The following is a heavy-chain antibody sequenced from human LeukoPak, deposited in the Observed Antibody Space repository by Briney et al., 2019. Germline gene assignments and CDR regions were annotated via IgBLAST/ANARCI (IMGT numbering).Heavy chain of an antibody. V-gene: IGHV1-46*01. D-gene: IGHD3-22*01. Sequence: ASVKVSCKASGYTFTTYYMHCVRQAPGQGLEWMGLINPSSGSTSYAQKFQGRVTMTRDTSTSTVYMELSSLRSEDTAVYYCARGYSHRSGSQAPDYWGQGTLVTVSS. CDR3: ARGYSHRSGSQAPDY. CDR1: GYTFTTYY. CDR2: INPSSGST. J-gene: IGHJ4*02.